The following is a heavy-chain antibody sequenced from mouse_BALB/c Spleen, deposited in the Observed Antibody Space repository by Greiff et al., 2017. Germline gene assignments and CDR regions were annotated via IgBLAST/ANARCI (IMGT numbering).Heavy chain of an antibody. Sequence: LQQPGSELVRPGASVKLSCKASGYTFTSYWMHWVKQRPGQGLAWIGNIYPGSGSTNYDEKFKSKATLTVDTSSSTAYMQLSSLTSEDSAVYYCTRGIYYDYLAWFAYWGQGTLVTVSA. V-gene: IGHV1S22*01. D-gene: IGHD2-4*01. CDR2: IYPGSGST. CDR3: TRGIYYDYLAWFAY. J-gene: IGHJ3*01. CDR1: GYTFTSYW.